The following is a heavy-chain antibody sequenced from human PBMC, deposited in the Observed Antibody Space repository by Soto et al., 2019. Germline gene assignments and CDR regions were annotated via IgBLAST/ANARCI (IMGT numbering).Heavy chain of an antibody. V-gene: IGHV6-1*01. CDR3: ARDYSCSGGSCYYAYYYYSMGG. D-gene: IGHD2-15*01. J-gene: IGHJ6*02. CDR2: TYYRSKWYN. CDR1: GASVSSNSAA. Sequence: SQSISLTCAISGASVSSNSAAWNWLWQSPSRGLEWLGRTYYRSKWYNDYAVSVKSRITISPDTSRNRFSLQLNSVTPEDTAVYYCARDYSCSGGSCYYAYYYYSMGGWSQGTTGTVSS.